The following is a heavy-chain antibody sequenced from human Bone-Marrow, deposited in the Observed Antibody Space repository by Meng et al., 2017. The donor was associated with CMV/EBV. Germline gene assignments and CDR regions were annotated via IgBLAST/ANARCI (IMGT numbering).Heavy chain of an antibody. CDR2: TNLKSGGA. J-gene: IGHJ4*02. V-gene: IGHV1-2*02. Sequence: ASVKVSCKASGYTFTDYYVYWVRQAPGQGLEWMGWTNLKSGGAIYAQKFQGRVTMTHDTSITTAYMDLSSLKSDDTAVYYCARGCSTTSCYGFWGQGHLV. D-gene: IGHD2-2*01. CDR3: ARGCSTTSCYGF. CDR1: GYTFTDYY.